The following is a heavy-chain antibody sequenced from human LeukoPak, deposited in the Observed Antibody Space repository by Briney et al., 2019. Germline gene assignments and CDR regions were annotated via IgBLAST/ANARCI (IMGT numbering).Heavy chain of an antibody. Sequence: ASVKVSCKASGYTFTGYYMHWVRQAPGQGLEWMGWINPNSGGTNYAQKFQGRVTMTRDTSISTAYMELSRLRSDDTAVYYCAREVATLFDSRWFDPWGQGTLVTVSS. CDR2: INPNSGGT. CDR1: GYTFTGYY. J-gene: IGHJ5*02. V-gene: IGHV1-2*02. D-gene: IGHD5-12*01. CDR3: AREVATLFDSRWFDP.